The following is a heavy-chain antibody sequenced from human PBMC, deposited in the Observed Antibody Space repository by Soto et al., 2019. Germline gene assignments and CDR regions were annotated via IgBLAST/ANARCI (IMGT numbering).Heavy chain of an antibody. CDR3: ARTLFNFGVAHLFDS. CDR2: IYYSGNA. D-gene: IGHD3-3*01. J-gene: IGHJ4*02. CDR1: GVSFSRNQFH. V-gene: IGHV4-31*03. Sequence: QVQLQESGPGLEKPSQTLSLTCRVSGVSFSRNQFHWSWIRQHPGKGLEWIGYIYYSGNAYYNPSLKSRVAMSIDTSKNEFSLKLTSVTAADTAVYYCARTLFNFGVAHLFDSWGQGTLVTVSS.